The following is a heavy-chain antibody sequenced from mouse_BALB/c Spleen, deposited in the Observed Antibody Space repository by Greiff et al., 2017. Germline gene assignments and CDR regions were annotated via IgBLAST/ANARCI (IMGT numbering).Heavy chain of an antibody. Sequence: EVMLVESGGGLVKPGGSLKLSCAASGFAFSSYDMSWVRQTPEKRLEWVAYISSGGGSTYYPDTVKGRFTISRDNAKNTLYLQMSSLKSEDTAMYYCARHEDYAMDYWGQGTSVTVSS. V-gene: IGHV5-12-1*01. CDR1: GFAFSSYD. CDR3: ARHEDYAMDY. J-gene: IGHJ4*01. CDR2: ISSGGGST.